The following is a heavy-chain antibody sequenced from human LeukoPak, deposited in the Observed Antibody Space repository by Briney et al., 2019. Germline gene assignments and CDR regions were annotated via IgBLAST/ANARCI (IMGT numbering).Heavy chain of an antibody. V-gene: IGHV4-4*08. J-gene: IGHJ5*02. D-gene: IGHD3-10*01. CDR1: GGSISSYY. CDR3: ARPRLLGYKWFDP. Sequence: PSETLSLTCTVSGGSISSYYWSWIRQPPGKGLEWIGHIYTSGSTNYNPSLKSRVTISVDTSKNQFSLKLSSVTAADTAVYYCARPRLLGYKWFDPWGQGTLVTVSS. CDR2: IYTSGST.